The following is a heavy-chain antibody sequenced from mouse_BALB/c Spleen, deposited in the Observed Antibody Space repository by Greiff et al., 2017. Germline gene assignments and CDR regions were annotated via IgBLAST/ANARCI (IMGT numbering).Heavy chain of an antibody. CDR1: GFSLTSYD. J-gene: IGHJ4*01. V-gene: IGHV2-9-2*01. D-gene: IGHD1-1*01. CDR2: IWTGGGT. CDR3: VRDPTVVAKDYAMDY. Sequence: QVQLQQSGPGLVAPSQSLSITCTVSGFSLTSYDISWIRQPPGKGLEWLGVIWTGGGTNYNSAFMSRLSISKDNSKSQVFLKMNSLQTDDTAIYYCVRDPTVVAKDYAMDYWGQGTSVTVSS.